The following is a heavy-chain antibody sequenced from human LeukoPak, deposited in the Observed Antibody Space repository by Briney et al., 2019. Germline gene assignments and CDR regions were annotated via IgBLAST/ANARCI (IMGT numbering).Heavy chain of an antibody. CDR1: GFTFSIAW. D-gene: IGHD3-3*01. J-gene: IGHJ4*02. CDR2: IKKKSDGATT. CDR3: TWSGLKIES. V-gene: IGHV3-15*01. Sequence: GRSLRLSCAASGFTFSIAWMSWVRQAPGKGLEWLGQIKKKSDGATTAYAAPVKGRFTISRDDSKNTLFLQMNSLKTEDTALYYCTWSGLKIESWGQGTLVTVSS.